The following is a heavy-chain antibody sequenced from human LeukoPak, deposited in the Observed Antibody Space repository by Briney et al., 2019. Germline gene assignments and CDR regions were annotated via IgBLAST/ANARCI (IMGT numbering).Heavy chain of an antibody. CDR3: ARTWFGELLVVDY. CDR2: INPNSGGT. CDR1: GYTFTGYY. V-gene: IGHV1-2*02. D-gene: IGHD3-10*01. Sequence: ASVKVSCKASGYTFTGYYMHWVRQAPGQGLEWMGWINPNSGGTNYAQKFQGRVTMTRDTSISTAYMELNRLRSDDTAVYYCARTWFGELLVVDYWGQGTLVTVSS. J-gene: IGHJ4*02.